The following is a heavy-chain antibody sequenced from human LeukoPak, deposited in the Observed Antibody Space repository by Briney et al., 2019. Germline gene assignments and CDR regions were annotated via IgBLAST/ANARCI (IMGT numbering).Heavy chain of an antibody. CDR3: ASLQTDPTVVNGF. V-gene: IGHV3-7*01. CDR2: IKGDGSEK. J-gene: IGHJ4*02. Sequence: PGGSLRLSCEVSGFTLSRRYWMSWIRPVPRKGLEWLACIKGDGSEKHYVDSVSGRFTVSRDSAKNSLYLQMNSLRAEDTAVYYCASLQTDPTVVNGFWGQGTLVTVSS. D-gene: IGHD4-11*01. CDR1: GFTLSRRYW.